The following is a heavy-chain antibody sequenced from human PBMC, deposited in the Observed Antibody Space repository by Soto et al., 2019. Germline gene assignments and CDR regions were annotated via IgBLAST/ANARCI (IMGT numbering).Heavy chain of an antibody. CDR3: AKGGYCSGGSCPYNWFDP. V-gene: IGHV3-23*01. D-gene: IGHD2-15*01. Sequence: GGSLRLSCAASGFTFSSYAMSWVRQAPGKGLEWVSAISGSGGSTYYADSVKGRFTISRDNSKNTLYLQMNSLRAGDTAVYYCAKGGYCSGGSCPYNWFDPWGQGTLVTVSS. CDR2: ISGSGGST. J-gene: IGHJ5*02. CDR1: GFTFSSYA.